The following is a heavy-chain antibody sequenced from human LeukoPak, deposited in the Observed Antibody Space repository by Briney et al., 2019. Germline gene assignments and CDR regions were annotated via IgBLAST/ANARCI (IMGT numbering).Heavy chain of an antibody. Sequence: GGSLRLSCAASGFTFSSYSMNWVRQAPGKGLEWVSSISSSSSYIYYADSVKGRFTISRDNAKNSLYLQMNSLRAGDTAVYYCARDPGVAEFYGMDVWGQGTTVTVSS. V-gene: IGHV3-21*01. CDR3: ARDPGVAEFYGMDV. CDR2: ISSSSSYI. CDR1: GFTFSSYS. D-gene: IGHD1-14*01. J-gene: IGHJ6*02.